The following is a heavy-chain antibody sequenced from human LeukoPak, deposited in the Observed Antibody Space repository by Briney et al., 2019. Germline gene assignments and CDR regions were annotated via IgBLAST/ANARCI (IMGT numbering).Heavy chain of an antibody. CDR1: GFTFINYA. CDR3: AKSTQLRGGIATDFDS. Sequence: GGSLRLSCAASGFTFINYAMTWVRQAPGKGLEWVSAISGSGRTTYYADSVKGPFPISRDNSKHTLYLQINSLRAQDTAVYYCAKSTQLRGGIATDFDSWGQGTLVTVSS. CDR2: ISGSGRTT. J-gene: IGHJ4*02. D-gene: IGHD3-16*02. V-gene: IGHV3-23*01.